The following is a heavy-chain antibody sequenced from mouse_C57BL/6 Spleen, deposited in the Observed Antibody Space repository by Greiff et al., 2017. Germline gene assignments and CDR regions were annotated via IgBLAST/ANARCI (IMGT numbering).Heavy chain of an antibody. CDR1: GFNIKDYY. Sequence: VQLQQSGAELVRPGASVKLSCTASGFNIKDYYMHWVKQRPEQGLEWIGRIDPEDGDTESAPKFQGKATMTADTSSNTAYLQLSSLTSEDTAVXYCTPGGYDGFDYWGQGTTLTVSS. CDR3: TPGGYDGFDY. J-gene: IGHJ2*01. V-gene: IGHV14-1*01. CDR2: IDPEDGDT. D-gene: IGHD2-2*01.